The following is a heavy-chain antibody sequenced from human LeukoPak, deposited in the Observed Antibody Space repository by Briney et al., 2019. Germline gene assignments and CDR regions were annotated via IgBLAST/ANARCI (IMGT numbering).Heavy chain of an antibody. CDR3: AKSRSGGYYGAYYYGMDV. CDR1: GFTFSDYY. CDR2: ISSSGSTI. Sequence: TGGSLRLSCAASGFTFSDYYMSWIRQAPGKGLEWVSYISSSGSTIYYADSVKGRFTISRDNAKNSLYLQMNSLRAEDTALYYCAKSRSGGYYGAYYYGMDVWGQGTTVTVSS. D-gene: IGHD1-26*01. J-gene: IGHJ6*02. V-gene: IGHV3-11*01.